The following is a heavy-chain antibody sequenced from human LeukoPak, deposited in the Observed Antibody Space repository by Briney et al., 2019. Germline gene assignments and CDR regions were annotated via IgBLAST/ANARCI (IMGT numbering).Heavy chain of an antibody. Sequence: SQTLSLTCSVSGGSISSGDYYWSWIRQPPGKGLEWIGYIYYSGSTYYHPSLKIRVTISVDTSKNQFSLKLSSVTAADTAVYYCARYCSSTSCFFDAFDIWGQGTVVTVSS. CDR3: ARYCSSTSCFFDAFDI. V-gene: IGHV4-30-4*08. CDR1: GGSISSGDYY. CDR2: IYYSGST. J-gene: IGHJ3*02. D-gene: IGHD2-2*01.